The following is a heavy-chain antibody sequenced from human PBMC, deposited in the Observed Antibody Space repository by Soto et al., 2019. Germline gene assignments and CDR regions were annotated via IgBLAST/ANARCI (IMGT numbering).Heavy chain of an antibody. Sequence: QVQLVQSGAAVKKPGASVKVSCKASGFSFTGYYIHWLRQAPGQGLEWMGWINAHSGGTEYAQKFPGMVTLTKDTSIATAYLTLTSLISDDTALYYCAKDLTRQLAYWLDPWGQGTQVTVSS. CDR2: INAHSGGT. D-gene: IGHD6-6*01. CDR1: GFSFTGYY. CDR3: AKDLTRQLAYWLDP. J-gene: IGHJ5*02. V-gene: IGHV1-2*02.